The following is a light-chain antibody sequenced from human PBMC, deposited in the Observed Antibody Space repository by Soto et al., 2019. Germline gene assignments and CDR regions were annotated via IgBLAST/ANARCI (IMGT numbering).Light chain of an antibody. CDR2: GAS. CDR3: QQYGSSPMYT. J-gene: IGKJ2*01. Sequence: EIVLTQSPGTLYLSPGERATLSCRASQSVSSSYLAWYQQKPGQAPRLLIYGASGRATGIPDRFSGSGSGTDFTLTISRLEPEDFAVYYCQQYGSSPMYTFGQGTKLVIK. CDR1: QSVSSSY. V-gene: IGKV3-20*01.